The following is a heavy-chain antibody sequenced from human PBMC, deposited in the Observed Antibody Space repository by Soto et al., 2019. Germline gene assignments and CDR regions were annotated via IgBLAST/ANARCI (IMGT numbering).Heavy chain of an antibody. CDR2: ISGSGSST. Sequence: EVQLLESGGGLVQPGGSLRLSCAASGFRFSSKAMSWVRQAPGKGLEWVSIISGSGSSTYYTDSLKGRFTISRDNSKNMVYVEMNDLRAEDTAVYYWAKESGFQFVNFGASGFDYWGQGSLVSVSS. CDR3: AKESGFQFVNFGASGFDY. CDR1: GFRFSSKA. V-gene: IGHV3-23*01. D-gene: IGHD6-6*01. J-gene: IGHJ4*02.